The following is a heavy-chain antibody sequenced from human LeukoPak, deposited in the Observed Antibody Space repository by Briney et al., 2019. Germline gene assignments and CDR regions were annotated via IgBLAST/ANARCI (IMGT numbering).Heavy chain of an antibody. J-gene: IGHJ4*02. Sequence: SGTLSLTCAVSGGSISSSNWWSWVRQPPGKGLEWIGEIYHSGSTNYNPSLKSRVTISVDKSKNQFSQKPSSVTAADTAVYYCARAQIDNYDYVWGSYRPNHFDYWGQGTLVTVSS. CDR3: ARAQIDNYDYVWGSYRPNHFDY. CDR1: GGSISSSNW. D-gene: IGHD3-16*02. CDR2: IYHSGST. V-gene: IGHV4-4*02.